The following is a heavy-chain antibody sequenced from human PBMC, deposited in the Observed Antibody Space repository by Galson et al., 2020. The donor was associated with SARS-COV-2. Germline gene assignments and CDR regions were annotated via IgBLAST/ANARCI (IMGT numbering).Heavy chain of an antibody. V-gene: IGHV4-31*03. D-gene: IGHD3-22*01. J-gene: IGHJ3*02. CDR2: IYYSGST. CDR3: ARAPITMIVVVNAFDS. CDR1: GGSISSGGYY. Sequence: ETSETLSLTCTVSGGSISSGGYYWSWIRQHPGKGLEWIGYIYYSGSTYYNPSLKSRVTISVDTSKNQFSLKLSSVTAADTAVYYCARAPITMIVVVNAFDSWGQGTMVTVSS.